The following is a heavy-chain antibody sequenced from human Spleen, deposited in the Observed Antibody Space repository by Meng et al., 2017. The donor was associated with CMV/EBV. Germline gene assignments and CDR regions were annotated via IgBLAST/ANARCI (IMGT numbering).Heavy chain of an antibody. V-gene: IGHV3-48*03. CDR2: ISSSGSTI. D-gene: IGHD2-2*01. CDR1: GFTFSSYE. J-gene: IGHJ4*02. CDR3: ARDGLGYCSSISCYGLDY. Sequence: GGSLRLSCAASGFTFSSYEMNWVRQAPGKGLEWVSYISSSGSTIYYADSVKGRFTISRDNAKNSLYLQMNSLRAEDTAVYYCARDGLGYCSSISCYGLDYWGQGTLVTVSS.